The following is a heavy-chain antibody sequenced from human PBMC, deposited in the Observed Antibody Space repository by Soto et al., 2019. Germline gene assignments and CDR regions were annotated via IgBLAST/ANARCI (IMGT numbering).Heavy chain of an antibody. Sequence: ASVKVSCKASGYTFTSYGISWVRQAPGQGLEWMGWISAYNGNTNYAQKLQGRVTMTTDTSTSTAYMELRSLRSDDTAVYYCARDSKVLGSSWFRDYWGQGTLVTVSS. D-gene: IGHD6-13*01. CDR3: ARDSKVLGSSWFRDY. CDR2: ISAYNGNT. CDR1: GYTFTSYG. V-gene: IGHV1-18*01. J-gene: IGHJ4*02.